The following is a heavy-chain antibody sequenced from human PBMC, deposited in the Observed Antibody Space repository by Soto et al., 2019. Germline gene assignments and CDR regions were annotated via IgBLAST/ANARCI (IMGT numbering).Heavy chain of an antibody. Sequence: ASVKVSCKASGYTFTSFPIHWVRQAPGQRLEWMGWINAGNGDTKYSQKFQGRVTVTRDTSASTAYMELISRRSEDTAVYYCTRAPRGENWGQGTLVTVS. CDR2: INAGNGDT. J-gene: IGHJ1*01. D-gene: IGHD2-21*01. V-gene: IGHV1-3*01. CDR3: TRAPRGEN. CDR1: GYTFTSFP.